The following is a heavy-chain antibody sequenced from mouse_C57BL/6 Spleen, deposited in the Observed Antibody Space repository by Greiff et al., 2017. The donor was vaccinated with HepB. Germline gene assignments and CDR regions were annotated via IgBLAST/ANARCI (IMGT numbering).Heavy chain of an antibody. D-gene: IGHD1-1*01. Sequence: VQLQQSGAELAKPGASVKLSCKASGYTFTSYWMHWVKQRPGQGLEWIGYINTSSGYTKYNQKFKDKATLNADKSSSTAYMQLSSLTYEDSAVYYCARMDGSSSYAMDYLGQGTSVTVSS. V-gene: IGHV1-7*01. CDR3: ARMDGSSSYAMDY. CDR1: GYTFTSYW. CDR2: INTSSGYT. J-gene: IGHJ4*01.